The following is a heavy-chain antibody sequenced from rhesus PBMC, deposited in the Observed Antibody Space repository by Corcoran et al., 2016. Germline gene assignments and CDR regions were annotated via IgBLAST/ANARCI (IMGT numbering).Heavy chain of an antibody. J-gene: IGHJ6*01. D-gene: IGHD3-28*01. Sequence: QVTLKESGPALVKPTQTLTLTCTFSGFSLTTSGLGVGWIRQPPGKALEWLALISWDDDKRYSTSLKSRLTISKDTYKNQVVLTMTNIDPLDTATYYGARYDRMGGTYGLDSWGQGVVVTVSS. CDR3: ARYDRMGGTYGLDS. CDR2: ISWDDDK. CDR1: GFSLTTSGLG. V-gene: IGHV2-174*01.